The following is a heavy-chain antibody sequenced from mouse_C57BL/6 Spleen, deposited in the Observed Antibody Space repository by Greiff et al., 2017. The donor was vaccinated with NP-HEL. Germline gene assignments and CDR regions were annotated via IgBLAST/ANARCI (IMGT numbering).Heavy chain of an antibody. CDR2: ISDGGSYT. CDR1: GFTFSSYA. J-gene: IGHJ4*01. D-gene: IGHD1-1*01. V-gene: IGHV5-4*01. CDR3: ARDNRGSSPCYAMDY. Sequence: EVHLVESGGGLVKPGGSLKLSCAASGFTFSSYAMSWVRQTPEKRLEWVATISDGGSYTYYPDNVKGRFTISRDNAKNNLYLQMSHLKSEDTAMYYCARDNRGSSPCYAMDYWGQGTSVTVSS.